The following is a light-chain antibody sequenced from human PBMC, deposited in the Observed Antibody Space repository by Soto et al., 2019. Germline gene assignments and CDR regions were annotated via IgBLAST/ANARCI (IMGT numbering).Light chain of an antibody. CDR2: GAS. Sequence: EIEITQSPDTLSVSPGETATLSCRASQNIYISLAWYQQKPGQAPSLLIYGASTRATGVPARFSGSGSGTEFTLTISSLQSEDFAVFYCQQYSEWPETFGQGTKLEIK. J-gene: IGKJ2*01. CDR1: QNIYIS. V-gene: IGKV3-15*01. CDR3: QQYSEWPET.